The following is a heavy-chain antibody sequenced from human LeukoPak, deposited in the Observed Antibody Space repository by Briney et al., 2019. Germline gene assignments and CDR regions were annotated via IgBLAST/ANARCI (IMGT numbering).Heavy chain of an antibody. J-gene: IGHJ5*02. D-gene: IGHD5-18*01. Sequence: SETLSLTCSVSGGSISSSNYYWSWIRQPAGKGLEWIGRIYTSESTNYNPSLKSRVTISVDTPRNQFSLKLSSVTAADTAIYYCAKGAGGFSYYNWFDPWGQGTLVTVSS. V-gene: IGHV4-61*02. CDR2: IYTSEST. CDR1: GGSISSSNYY. CDR3: AKGAGGFSYYNWFDP.